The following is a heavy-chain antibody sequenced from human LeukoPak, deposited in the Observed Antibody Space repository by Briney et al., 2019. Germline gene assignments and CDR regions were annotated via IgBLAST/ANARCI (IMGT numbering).Heavy chain of an antibody. CDR1: GFTFSYYS. D-gene: IGHD3-3*01. J-gene: IGHJ3*02. CDR3: ARDRDTISKGAFDI. Sequence: GGSLRLSCAASGFTFSYYSMNWVRQAPRKGREWVSYISSSSSTIYYADSVKGRFTNSRDNAKNSLYIQMNSLRAEDRAVYYCARDRDTISKGAFDIWGQGTMVTVSS. CDR2: ISSSSSTI. V-gene: IGHV3-48*01.